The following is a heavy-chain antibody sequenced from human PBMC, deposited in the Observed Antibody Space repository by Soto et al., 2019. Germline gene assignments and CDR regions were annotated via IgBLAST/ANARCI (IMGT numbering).Heavy chain of an antibody. V-gene: IGHV3-33*01. CDR2: IWYDGSNK. CDR3: ARDKYYDILTGTFDI. J-gene: IGHJ3*02. D-gene: IGHD3-9*01. CDR1: GFTLSSYG. Sequence: PGGSLRLSCAASGFTLSSYGMHWVRQAPGKGLEWVAVIWYDGSNKYYADSVKGRFTISRDNSKNTLYLQMNSLRAEDTAVYYCARDKYYDILTGTFDIWGQGTMVTVSS.